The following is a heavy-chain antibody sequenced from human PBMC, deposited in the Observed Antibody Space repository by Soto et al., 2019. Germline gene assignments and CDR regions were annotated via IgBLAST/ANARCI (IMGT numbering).Heavy chain of an antibody. V-gene: IGHV1-18*01. J-gene: IGHJ6*03. CDR3: ARDRGVAPPVAGNTHYYYYMDV. CDR1: GYSFTNYG. D-gene: IGHD6-19*01. CDR2: ISAYNGNT. Sequence: QDQLVQSGVEVKKPGASVKVSCKASGYSFTNYGITWVRQAPGQGFEWMGWISAYNGNTNYAQKFQGRVNMTTDASTSTADLELRSLRSDDTAVYYCARDRGVAPPVAGNTHYYYYMDVWGKGTTVTVSS.